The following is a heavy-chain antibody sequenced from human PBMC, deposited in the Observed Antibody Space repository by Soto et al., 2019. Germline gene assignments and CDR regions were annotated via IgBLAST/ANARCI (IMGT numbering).Heavy chain of an antibody. CDR1: GYSFTSYW. CDR3: ARRGRGDCSSTSCDGGAGY. CDR2: IYPGDSDT. J-gene: IGHJ4*02. Sequence: PGESLKISCKGSGYSFTSYWIGWVRQMPGKGLEWMGIIYPGDSDTRYSPSFQGQVTISADKSISTAYLQWSSLKASDTAMYYCARRGRGDCSSTSCDGGAGYWGKGTLVTVSS. V-gene: IGHV5-51*01. D-gene: IGHD2-2*01.